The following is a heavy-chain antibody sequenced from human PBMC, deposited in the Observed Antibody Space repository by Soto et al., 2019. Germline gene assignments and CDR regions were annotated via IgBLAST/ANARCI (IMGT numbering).Heavy chain of an antibody. D-gene: IGHD1-26*01. J-gene: IGHJ4*02. CDR1: GDALTGYY. CDR3: ARSRDGDTHYFFSH. Sequence: ASVKVSCNSSGDALTGYYINCLLQAPGQVLDWXGVINPSGCIKTDAQSFHGRVTLTRDTSTNTVYMDLNRLSFDEKAVYYCARSRDGDTHYFFSHWGQGTLVTVSS. V-gene: IGHV1-46*01. CDR2: INPSGCIK.